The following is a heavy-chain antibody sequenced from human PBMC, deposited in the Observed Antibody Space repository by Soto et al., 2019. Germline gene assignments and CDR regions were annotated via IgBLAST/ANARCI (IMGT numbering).Heavy chain of an antibody. Sequence: GGCLRLSCAASRFTVSNYGMHWVRQAPGKGLEWVAVIWDDGNQKYYVDSVKGRFTISRDNSENTMFLQMNSLTAEDTAVYYCVRGGKTAGAFDIWGQGTMVTVSS. CDR2: IWDDGNQK. V-gene: IGHV3-33*01. J-gene: IGHJ3*02. CDR1: RFTVSNYG. CDR3: VRGGKTAGAFDI. D-gene: IGHD3-16*01.